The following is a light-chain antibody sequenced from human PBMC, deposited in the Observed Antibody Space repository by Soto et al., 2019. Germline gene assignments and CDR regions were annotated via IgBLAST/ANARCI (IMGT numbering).Light chain of an antibody. CDR2: KAS. CDR3: QQYETYFRT. V-gene: IGKV1-5*03. J-gene: IGKJ2*01. CDR1: QGISGW. Sequence: DIQMTQSPSTLSASVGDRVTITCRASQGISGWLAWYQQKPGKAPRLLIYKASNLESGVPSRFSGSGFGTDFTLTISRLQPDDSGTYYCQQYETYFRTFGQGTNLEIK.